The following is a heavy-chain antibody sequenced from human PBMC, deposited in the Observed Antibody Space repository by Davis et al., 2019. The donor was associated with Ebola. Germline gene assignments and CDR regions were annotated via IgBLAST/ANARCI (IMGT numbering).Heavy chain of an antibody. J-gene: IGHJ6*02. V-gene: IGHV6-1*01. D-gene: IGHD6-6*01. CDR2: TYYRSKWYN. CDR3: ARVIRGQHSSSSPYYYYYGMDV. CDR1: GDSVSSNSAA. Sequence: SQTLSLTCAISGDSVSSNSAAWNWIRQSPSRGLEWLGRTYYRSKWYNDYAVSVTSRITINPDTSKNQFSLQLNSVTPEDTAVYYCARVIRGQHSSSSPYYYYYGMDVWGQGTTVTVSS.